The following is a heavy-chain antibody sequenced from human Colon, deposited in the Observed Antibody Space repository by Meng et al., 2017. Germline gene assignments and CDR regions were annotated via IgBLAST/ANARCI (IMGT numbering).Heavy chain of an antibody. CDR1: GYSISTAYY. J-gene: IGHJ4*02. V-gene: IGHV4-38-2*01. CDR2: IDRSGTT. CDR3: ARTIYSSSVDY. D-gene: IGHD3-22*01. Sequence: QVQRQESGPGLVGPSATLSLTCSVSGYSISTAYYWGWIRQTPGKGLEWIASIDRSGTTYYNPSLESRVTISVDTSKNHFSLRLNSVTAADTAVYFCARTIYSSSVDYWGQGTLVTASS.